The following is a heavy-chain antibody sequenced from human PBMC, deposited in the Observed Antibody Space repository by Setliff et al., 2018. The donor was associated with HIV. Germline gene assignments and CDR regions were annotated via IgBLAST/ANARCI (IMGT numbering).Heavy chain of an antibody. CDR1: GGSISGYY. Sequence: PSETLSLTCAVSGGSISGYYWNWIRQSAGKGLEWIGRIYTSGSTKYNPSFESRVTLSVDTSKNQVSLKVNYVTAADTALYFCARTDEYNNFWGREHFYYMDVWGEGTMVTVSS. V-gene: IGHV4-4*07. CDR3: ARTDEYNNFWGREHFYYMDV. CDR2: IYTSGST. J-gene: IGHJ6*03. D-gene: IGHD3-10*01.